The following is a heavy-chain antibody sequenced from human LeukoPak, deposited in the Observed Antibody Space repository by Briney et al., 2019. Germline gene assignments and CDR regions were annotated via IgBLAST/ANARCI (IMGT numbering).Heavy chain of an antibody. CDR2: INPNSGGT. J-gene: IGHJ4*02. CDR1: GYTFTGYY. V-gene: IGHV1-2*02. Sequence: GASVKVSCKASGYTFTGYYMHWVRQAPGQGLEWMGWINPNSGGTNYAQKFQGRVTMTRDTSISTAYMELSRLRSDDTAVYYCARSPVRFLLGCPFDYWGQGTLVTVSS. CDR3: ARSPVRFLLGCPFDY. D-gene: IGHD3-3*01.